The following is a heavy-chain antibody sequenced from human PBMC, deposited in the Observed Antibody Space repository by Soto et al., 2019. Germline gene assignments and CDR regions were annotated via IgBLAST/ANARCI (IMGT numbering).Heavy chain of an antibody. CDR3: AKGNRYCSGGRCYLDY. V-gene: IGHV3-23*01. J-gene: IGHJ4*02. CDR1: GFTISSYA. D-gene: IGHD2-15*01. CDR2: ISGSGGST. Sequence: PGGSLRLSCAASGFTISSYAMSWVRQAPGKGLEWVSAISGSGGSTYYADSVKGRFTISRDNSKNTLYLQMNSLRAEDTAVYYCAKGNRYCSGGRCYLDYWGQGTLVTVSS.